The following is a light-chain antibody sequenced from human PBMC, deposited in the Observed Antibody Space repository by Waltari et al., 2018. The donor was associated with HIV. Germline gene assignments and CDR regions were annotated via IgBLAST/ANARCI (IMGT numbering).Light chain of an antibody. J-gene: IGLJ2*01. CDR1: SSNIGNNY. V-gene: IGLV1-51*01. CDR2: DNN. CDR3: GTWDSSLSAGV. Sequence: QSVLTQPPSVSAAPGQKVTISCSGSSSNIGNNYVSWYQQRPGTAPKPVIYDNNKRPSGIPDRFSGSKSGTSATLDITGLQTGDEADYYCGTWDSSLSAGVFGGGTKLTVL.